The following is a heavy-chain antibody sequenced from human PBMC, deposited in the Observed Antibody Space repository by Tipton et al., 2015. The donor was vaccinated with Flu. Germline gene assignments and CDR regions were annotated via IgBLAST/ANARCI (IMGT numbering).Heavy chain of an antibody. D-gene: IGHD3-16*01. J-gene: IGHJ5*02. Sequence: SLRLSCAASGFTFRTNGMHWVRQAPGKGLEWVAHINQDGSEKNYVDSVKGRFTISRDNAKNSLYLQMNSLRADDTALYYCVRFAGGSWGQGTLVTVSS. V-gene: IGHV3-7*01. CDR3: VRFAGGS. CDR1: GFTFRTNG. CDR2: INQDGSEK.